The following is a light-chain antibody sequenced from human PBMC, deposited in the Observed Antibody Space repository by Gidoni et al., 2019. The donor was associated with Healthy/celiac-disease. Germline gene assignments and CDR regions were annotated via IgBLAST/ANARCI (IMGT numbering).Light chain of an antibody. CDR3: QQRSNWPIT. Sequence: EIVLTQSPATLSLSPGERATLSCRASQGVSSYLAWYQRKPGQAPRLLIYDASNRATGIQARFSGSGSGPDFTLPISSLEPEDFAVYSCQQRSNWPITFGQGTRLEIK. CDR1: QGVSSY. J-gene: IGKJ5*01. CDR2: DAS. V-gene: IGKV3-11*01.